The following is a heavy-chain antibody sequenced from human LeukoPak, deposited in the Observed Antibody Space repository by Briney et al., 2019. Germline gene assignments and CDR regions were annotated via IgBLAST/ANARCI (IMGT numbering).Heavy chain of an antibody. D-gene: IGHD3/OR15-3a*01. V-gene: IGHV4-34*01. CDR1: GGPFSGYY. CDR2: INHSGST. CDR3: ARDKRRTGYYTLVYFDY. J-gene: IGHJ4*02. Sequence: SETLSLTCAVYGGPFSGYYWSWIRQPPGKGLEWIGEINHSGSTNYNPSLKSRVTISVDTSKNQFSLKLSSVTAADTAVYYCARDKRRTGYYTLVYFDYWGQGTLVTVSS.